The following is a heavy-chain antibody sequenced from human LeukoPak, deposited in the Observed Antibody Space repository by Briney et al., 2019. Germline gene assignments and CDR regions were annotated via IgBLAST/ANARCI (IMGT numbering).Heavy chain of an antibody. J-gene: IGHJ2*01. V-gene: IGHV4-59*08. Sequence: SETLSLTCTVSGGSISSYYWSWIRQPPGKGLEWIGYIYYSGSTNYNPSLKSRVTISVDTSKNQFSLKLSSVPAADTAVYYCARIYYYDSSGYSTIYWYFDLWGRGTLVTVSS. D-gene: IGHD3-22*01. CDR2: IYYSGST. CDR1: GGSISSYY. CDR3: ARIYYYDSSGYSTIYWYFDL.